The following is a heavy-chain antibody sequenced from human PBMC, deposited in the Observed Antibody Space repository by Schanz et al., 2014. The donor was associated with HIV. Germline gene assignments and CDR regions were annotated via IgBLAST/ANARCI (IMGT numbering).Heavy chain of an antibody. J-gene: IGHJ6*02. CDR1: GFTLSRYS. V-gene: IGHV3-21*01. Sequence: EVQLLESGGGVVQPGRSLRLSCAASGFTLSRYSMNWVRQAPGKGLEWVSSISSSSSNYIYYADSVKGRFTISRDNAKNSLFLQMNSLRADDTAVYYCARGSGFLDYYYYGMDVWGQGTTVTVSS. CDR2: ISSSSSNYI. CDR3: ARGSGFLDYYYYGMDV. D-gene: IGHD5-12*01.